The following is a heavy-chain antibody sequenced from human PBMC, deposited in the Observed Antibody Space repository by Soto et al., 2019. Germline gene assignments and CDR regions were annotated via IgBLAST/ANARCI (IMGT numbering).Heavy chain of an antibody. Sequence: QVQLQESGPGLVKPSQTLSLTCTVSGGSISSGGYYWSWIRQHPGKGLEWIGYIYYSGSTYYNPSLKCRVTISVDTSKNQFSLKLSSVTAADTAVYYCARSVGGWSGYRPPDYWGQGTLFTVSS. CDR3: ARSVGGWSGYRPPDY. CDR1: GGSISSGGYY. J-gene: IGHJ4*02. D-gene: IGHD3-3*01. V-gene: IGHV4-31*03. CDR2: IYYSGST.